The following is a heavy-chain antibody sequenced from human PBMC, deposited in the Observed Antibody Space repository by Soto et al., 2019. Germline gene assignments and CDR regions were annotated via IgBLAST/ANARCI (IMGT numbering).Heavy chain of an antibody. CDR2: ISGYNGNT. CDR3: AKGYNYGYGDY. D-gene: IGHD5-18*01. V-gene: IGHV1-18*01. Sequence: QVQLVQSGAEVKKPGASVKVSCKASGYTFTTYGISWVRQAPGQGLEWMGWISGYNGNTNYAQKSQGRVTMTTDTCTSTAYMELRSLRSADTAVYYCAKGYNYGYGDYWGLGTLITVSS. J-gene: IGHJ4*02. CDR1: GYTFTTYG.